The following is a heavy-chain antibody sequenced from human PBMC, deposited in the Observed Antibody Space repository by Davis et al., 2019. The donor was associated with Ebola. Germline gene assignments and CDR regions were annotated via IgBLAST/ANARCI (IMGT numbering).Heavy chain of an antibody. Sequence: ASVKVSCKASGYTFTSYGISWVRQAPGQGLEWMGWISAYNGNTNYAQKLQGRVTMTRDTSTSTVYMELRSLRSDDTAVYYCARDITMVQGGWFDPWGQGTLVTVSS. D-gene: IGHD3-10*01. CDR3: ARDITMVQGGWFDP. V-gene: IGHV1-18*01. CDR2: ISAYNGNT. CDR1: GYTFTSYG. J-gene: IGHJ5*02.